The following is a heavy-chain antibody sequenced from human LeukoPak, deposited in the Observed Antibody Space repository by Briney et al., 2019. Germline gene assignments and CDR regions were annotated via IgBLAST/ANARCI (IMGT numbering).Heavy chain of an antibody. CDR3: ARGLDYGDPLDY. J-gene: IGHJ4*02. V-gene: IGHV1-46*01. Sequence: EASVKVSCKASGYTFGTHWMHWVRQAPGQGLEWMGIINPSGGSTSYAQKFQGRVTMTRDMSTSTVYMELSSLRSEDTAVYYCARGLDYGDPLDYWGQGTLVTVSS. D-gene: IGHD4-17*01. CDR2: INPSGGST. CDR1: GYTFGTHW.